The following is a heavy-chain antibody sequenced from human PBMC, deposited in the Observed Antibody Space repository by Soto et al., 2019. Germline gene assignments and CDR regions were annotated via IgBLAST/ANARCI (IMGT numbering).Heavy chain of an antibody. CDR3: AKDRCAYSSSSQADDFDY. D-gene: IGHD6-13*01. CDR1: GVTFSSYA. J-gene: IGHJ4*02. Sequence: EVQLLESGGGLVQPGGYLRLSCAASGVTFSSYAMSWVRQAPGKGLEWVSAISGSGGSTYYADSVKGRFTISRDNSKNTLYLQMNSLIAEDTAVYYCAKDRCAYSSSSQADDFDYWGQGTLVTVSS. V-gene: IGHV3-23*01. CDR2: ISGSGGST.